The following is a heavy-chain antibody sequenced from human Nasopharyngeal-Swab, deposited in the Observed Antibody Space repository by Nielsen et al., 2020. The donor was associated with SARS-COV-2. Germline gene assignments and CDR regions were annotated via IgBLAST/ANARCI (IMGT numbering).Heavy chain of an antibody. V-gene: IGHV1-18*01. Sequence: ASVKVSCKASGYTFSNYGISWVRQAPGQGLEWMGWISVYKGITIYAQNFQDRVTLTTDTSANTAYLELRSLNSDDTAVYYCAKGRLSKPYHSSGCYDYWGQGTLVTVSS. CDR1: GYTFSNYG. J-gene: IGHJ4*02. CDR2: ISVYKGIT. D-gene: IGHD6-19*01. CDR3: AKGRLSKPYHSSGCYDY.